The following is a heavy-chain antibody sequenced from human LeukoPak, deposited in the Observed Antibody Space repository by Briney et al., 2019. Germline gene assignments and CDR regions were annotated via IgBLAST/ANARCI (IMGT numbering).Heavy chain of an antibody. Sequence: GGSLRLSCAVSGFTFDDYTMHWVRQAPGKGLEWVSLISWGGASTYYADSVKGRFTISRDNSRNSLYLQTNSLGTEDTAVYYCAKVQSPQVVTKSLDFWGQGTLVTVSS. CDR2: ISWGGAST. CDR3: AKVQSPQVVTKSLDF. CDR1: GFTFDDYT. D-gene: IGHD3-22*01. J-gene: IGHJ4*02. V-gene: IGHV3-43*01.